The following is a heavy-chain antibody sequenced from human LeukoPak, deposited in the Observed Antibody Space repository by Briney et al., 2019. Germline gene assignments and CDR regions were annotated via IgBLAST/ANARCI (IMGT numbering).Heavy chain of an antibody. J-gene: IGHJ4*02. CDR2: IYYSGST. D-gene: IGHD6-13*01. V-gene: IGHV4-59*01. Sequence: PSETLSLTCTVSGGSISSYYWSWIRQPPGKGLEWIGYIYYSGSTNYNPSLKSRVTISVDTSKNQFSLKLSSVTAADTAVYYCARDIAATGTRFDYWGQGTLVTVSS. CDR3: ARDIAATGTRFDY. CDR1: GGSISSYY.